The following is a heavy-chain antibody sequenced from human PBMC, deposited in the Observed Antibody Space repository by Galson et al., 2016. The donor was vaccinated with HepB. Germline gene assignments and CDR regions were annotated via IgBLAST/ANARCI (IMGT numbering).Heavy chain of an antibody. V-gene: IGHV3-23*01. CDR2: ISGSGTNT. CDR3: AKGTSGDSGPTLDY. D-gene: IGHD1-26*01. CDR1: GFTFTTYA. J-gene: IGHJ4*02. Sequence: SLRLSCAASGFTFTTYAFTWVRQAPGKGLEWVSAISGSGTNTYYADSVKGRFTISRDNSRNTLYLQLSNLRAEDTALYYCAKGTSGDSGPTLDYWGQGTVVTVSS.